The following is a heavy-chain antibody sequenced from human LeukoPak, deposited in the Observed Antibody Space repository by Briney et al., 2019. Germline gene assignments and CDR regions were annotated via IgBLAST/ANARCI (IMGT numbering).Heavy chain of an antibody. D-gene: IGHD3-22*01. Sequence: SETLSLTCAVSGGSFSDFYWNWIRQPPGKGLEWIGYIYYSGSTNYNPSLKSRVAISVDTSKNQFSLKLSSVTAADTAVYYCARADYDSSGYWPLLDYWGQGTLVTVSS. CDR3: ARADYDSSGYWPLLDY. CDR2: IYYSGST. J-gene: IGHJ4*02. V-gene: IGHV4-59*01. CDR1: GGSFSDFY.